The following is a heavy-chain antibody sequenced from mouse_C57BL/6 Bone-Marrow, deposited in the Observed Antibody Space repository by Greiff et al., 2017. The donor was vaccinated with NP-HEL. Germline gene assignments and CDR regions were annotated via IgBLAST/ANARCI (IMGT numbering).Heavy chain of an antibody. CDR3: ARDNWDWYFDV. D-gene: IGHD4-1*01. V-gene: IGHV7-1*01. CDR1: GFTFSDFY. Sequence: EVKLVESGGGLVQSGRSLRLSCATSGFTFSDFYMEWVRQAPGKGLEWIAASRNKANDYTTEYSASVKGRFIVSRDTSQSSLYLQMNALRAEDTAIYYCARDNWDWYFDVWGTGTTVTVSS. CDR2: SRNKANDYTT. J-gene: IGHJ1*03.